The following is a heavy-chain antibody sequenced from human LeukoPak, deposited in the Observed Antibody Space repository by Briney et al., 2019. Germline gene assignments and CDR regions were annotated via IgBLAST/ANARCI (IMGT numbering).Heavy chain of an antibody. CDR1: GGTFSSYA. CDR2: IIPIFGTT. J-gene: IGHJ6*03. V-gene: IGHV1-69*05. D-gene: IGHD6-19*01. Sequence: SVKVSCKASGGTFSSYAISWVRQAPGQGLEWMGRIIPIFGTTNHAQKFQGRVTITTDESTSTAYMELSSLRSEDTAVYYCARGDGAVAGRRDYYYYYMDVWGKGTTVTVSS. CDR3: ARGDGAVAGRRDYYYYYMDV.